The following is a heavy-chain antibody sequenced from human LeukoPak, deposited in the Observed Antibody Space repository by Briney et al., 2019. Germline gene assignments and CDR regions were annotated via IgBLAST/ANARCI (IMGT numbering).Heavy chain of an antibody. CDR1: GGSFSGYY. Sequence: SETLSLTCAVYGGSFSGYYWSWIRQPPGKGLEWIGEINHSGSTNYNPSLKSRVTISVDTSKNQFSLKPSSVTAADTAVYYCARVRWLVRYFDYWGQGTLVTASS. CDR3: ARVRWLVRYFDY. V-gene: IGHV4-34*01. D-gene: IGHD6-19*01. CDR2: INHSGST. J-gene: IGHJ4*02.